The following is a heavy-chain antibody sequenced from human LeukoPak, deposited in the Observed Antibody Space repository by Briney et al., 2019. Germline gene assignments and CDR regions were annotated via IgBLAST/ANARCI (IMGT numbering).Heavy chain of an antibody. CDR2: IYSGGST. V-gene: IGHV3-66*01. J-gene: IGHJ4*02. D-gene: IGHD1-1*01. CDR1: GFTFSSYG. Sequence: GGSLRLSCAASGFTFSSYGMSWVRQAPGKGLEWASVIYSGGSTYYADSVKGRFTISRDNSKNTLYLQMNSLRAEDTAVYYCAKVGPERAFDYWGQGTLVTVSS. CDR3: AKVGPERAFDY.